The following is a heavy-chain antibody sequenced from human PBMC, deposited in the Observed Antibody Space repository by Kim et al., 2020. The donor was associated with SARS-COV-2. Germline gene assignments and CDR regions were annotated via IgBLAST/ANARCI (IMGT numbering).Heavy chain of an antibody. V-gene: IGHV3-9*01. CDR3: AKAAHDITMRHEGAFDI. Sequence: GGSLRLSCAASGFTFDDYAMHWVRQAPGKGLEWVSGISWNSGSIGYADSVKGRFTISRDNAKNSLYLQMNSLRAEDTALYYCAKAAHDITMRHEGAFDIWGQGTMVTVSS. CDR1: GFTFDDYA. J-gene: IGHJ3*02. CDR2: ISWNSGSI. D-gene: IGHD3-22*01.